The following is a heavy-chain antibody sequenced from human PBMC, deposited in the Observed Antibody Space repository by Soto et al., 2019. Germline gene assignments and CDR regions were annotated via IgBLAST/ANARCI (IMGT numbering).Heavy chain of an antibody. Sequence: QVQLVQSGAEEKKPGASVRVSCTASGYTFSSNAIHWVRQAPGQRLECMGWINPAYGNTKYSQKLQGRLTITRDTSASTAYMELSSLKSEDTAVYYCARIVYDSSGYNRYFDYWGQGTLVTVSS. J-gene: IGHJ4*02. CDR3: ARIVYDSSGYNRYFDY. D-gene: IGHD3-22*01. V-gene: IGHV1-3*05. CDR1: GYTFSSNA. CDR2: INPAYGNT.